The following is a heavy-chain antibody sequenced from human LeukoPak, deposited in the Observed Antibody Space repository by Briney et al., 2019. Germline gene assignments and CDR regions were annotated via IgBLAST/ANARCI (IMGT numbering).Heavy chain of an antibody. CDR1: GYTFTSYG. CDR3: ATERLSAEGFGELF. Sequence: ASVKVSCKASGYTFTSYGISWVRQAPGQGLEWMGWISAYNGNTNYAQKFQGRVTMTEDTSTDTAYMELSSLRSEDTAVYYCATERLSAEGFGELFWGQGTLVTVSS. V-gene: IGHV1-18*01. CDR2: ISAYNGNT. J-gene: IGHJ4*02. D-gene: IGHD3-10*01.